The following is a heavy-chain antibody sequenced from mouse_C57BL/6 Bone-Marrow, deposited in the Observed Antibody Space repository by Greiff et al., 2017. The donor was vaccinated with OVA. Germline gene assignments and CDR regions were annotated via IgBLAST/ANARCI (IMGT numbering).Heavy chain of an antibody. J-gene: IGHJ4*01. CDR1: GYTFASYW. CDR3: ALRGIYYYGSSSLYPMDY. Sequence: QVQLQQPGAELVKPGASVKMSCKASGYTFASYWITWVKQRPGQGLEWIGDIYPGSGSNNYNEKFKSKATLTVDTSSSTAYMQLSSLTSEDSAVYYCALRGIYYYGSSSLYPMDYWGQGTSVTVSS. CDR2: IYPGSGSN. D-gene: IGHD1-1*01. V-gene: IGHV1-55*01.